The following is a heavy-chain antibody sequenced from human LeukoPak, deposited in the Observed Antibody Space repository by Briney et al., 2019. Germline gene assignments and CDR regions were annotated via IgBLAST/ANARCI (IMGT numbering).Heavy chain of an antibody. CDR3: ARGWGYSLGY. J-gene: IGHJ4*02. V-gene: IGHV4-59*01. CDR2: IYFSGSA. D-gene: IGHD5-18*01. Sequence: SETLSLTCTVSGGSISNYYWSWIRQPPGKALEWVGYIYFSGSANYNPSLKSRVTISVDTSKNQFSLKLSSVTAADTAVYYCARGWGYSLGYWGQGTLVTVSS. CDR1: GGSISNYY.